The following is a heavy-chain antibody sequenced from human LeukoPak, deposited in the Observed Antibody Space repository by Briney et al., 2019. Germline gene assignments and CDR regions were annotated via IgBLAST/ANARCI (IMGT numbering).Heavy chain of an antibody. J-gene: IGHJ3*02. D-gene: IGHD3-16*01. Sequence: SETLSLTXTVSGGPISSGDYYWSWIRQPPGKGLEWIGYIYYSGSTYYNPSLKSRVTISVDTSKNQFSLKLSSVTAADTAVYYCARVRPGEGPFDIWGQGTMVTVSS. CDR1: GGPISSGDYY. CDR3: ARVRPGEGPFDI. CDR2: IYYSGST. V-gene: IGHV4-30-4*08.